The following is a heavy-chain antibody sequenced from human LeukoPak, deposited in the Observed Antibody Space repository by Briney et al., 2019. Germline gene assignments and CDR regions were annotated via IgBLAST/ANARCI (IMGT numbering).Heavy chain of an antibody. CDR3: AKATMPLGGFDS. CDR2: ISTGGSDT. CDR1: GFTFSNYA. D-gene: IGHD2-2*01. Sequence: GRSLRLSCTASGFTFSNYAMSWVRQAPGKGLERVAGISTGGSDTHYADSVQGRFTISRDDSKNTLYLQMNSLRAEDAAVYYCAKATMPLGGFDSWGQGILVTVSS. V-gene: IGHV3-23*01. J-gene: IGHJ5*01.